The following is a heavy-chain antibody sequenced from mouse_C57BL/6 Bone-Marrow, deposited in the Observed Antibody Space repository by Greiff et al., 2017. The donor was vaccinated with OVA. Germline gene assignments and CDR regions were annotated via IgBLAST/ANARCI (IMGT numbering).Heavy chain of an antibody. CDR2: IYPGNSDT. D-gene: IGHD1-1*01. Sequence: VQLQQSGTVLARPGASVKMSCKTSGYTFTSYWMHWVKQRPGQGLEWIGAIYPGNSDTSYNQKFKGKAKLTAVTSASTAYMELSSLTNEDSAVYYCTPTTVVAYYYAMDYWGQGTSVTVSS. J-gene: IGHJ4*01. V-gene: IGHV1-5*01. CDR3: TPTTVVAYYYAMDY. CDR1: GYTFTSYW.